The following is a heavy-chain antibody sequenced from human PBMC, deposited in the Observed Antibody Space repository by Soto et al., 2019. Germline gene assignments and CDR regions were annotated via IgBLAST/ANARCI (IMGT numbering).Heavy chain of an antibody. CDR2: IYYSGST. CDR1: GGSISSGGYY. CDR3: ARVLKCLSSSCMNWFDP. V-gene: IGHV4-31*03. D-gene: IGHD6-13*01. Sequence: QVQLQESGPGLVKPSQTLSLTCTVSGGSISSGGYYWSWIRQHPGKGLEWIGYIYYSGSTYYNPSRKSRVTISVDTSKNQFSLKLSSVTAADTAVYYCARVLKCLSSSCMNWFDPWGQGTLVTVSS. J-gene: IGHJ5*02.